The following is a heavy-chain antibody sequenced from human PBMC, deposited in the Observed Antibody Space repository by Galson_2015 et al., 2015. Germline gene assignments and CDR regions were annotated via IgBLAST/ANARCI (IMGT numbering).Heavy chain of an antibody. D-gene: IGHD3-22*01. CDR1: GGTFSSYA. V-gene: IGHV1-69*13. J-gene: IGHJ6*03. CDR2: IIHIFGTA. Sequence: SVKVSCKASGGTFSSYAISWVRQAPGKGLEWMGGIIHIFGTANYAQKFQGRVTITAGESTSTAYMELSSLRSEDTAVYYCARASEGYDSSGYYFAGVYYMDVWGKGTPVTVSS. CDR3: ARASEGYDSSGYYFAGVYYMDV.